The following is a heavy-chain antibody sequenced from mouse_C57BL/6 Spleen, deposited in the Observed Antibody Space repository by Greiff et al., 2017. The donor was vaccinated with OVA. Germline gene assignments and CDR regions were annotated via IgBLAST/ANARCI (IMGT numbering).Heavy chain of an antibody. J-gene: IGHJ4*01. CDR1: GYTFTSYW. D-gene: IGHD2-5*01. V-gene: IGHV1-64*01. CDR2: IHPNSGST. Sequence: QVQLQQPGAELVKPGASVKLSCKASGYTFTSYWMHWVKQRPGQGLEWIGMIHPNSGSTNYNEKFKSKATLTVDKSSSTAYMQLSSLTSEDSAVYYCARRNSNSYYYAMDYWGQGTSVTVSS. CDR3: ARRNSNSYYYAMDY.